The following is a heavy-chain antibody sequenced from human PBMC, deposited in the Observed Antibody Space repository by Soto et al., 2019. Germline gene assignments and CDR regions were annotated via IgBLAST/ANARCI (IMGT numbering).Heavy chain of an antibody. CDR2: IIPILGIA. CDR1: GGTFSSYT. V-gene: IGHV1-69*02. CDR3: ASGRMVRGVIYYYYGMDV. J-gene: IGHJ6*02. Sequence: QVQLVQSGAEVKKPGSSVKVSCKASGGTFSSYTISWVRQAPGQGLEWMGRIIPILGIANYAQKFQGRVTITADKSTSTGYMELSSLRSEDTAVYYCASGRMVRGVIYYYYGMDVWGQGTTVTVSS. D-gene: IGHD3-10*01.